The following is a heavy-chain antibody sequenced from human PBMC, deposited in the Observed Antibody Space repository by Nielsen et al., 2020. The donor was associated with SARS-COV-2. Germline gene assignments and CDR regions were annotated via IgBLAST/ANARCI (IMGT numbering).Heavy chain of an antibody. D-gene: IGHD3-3*01. Sequence: GGSLRLSCAASGFTFDDYAMHWVRQAPGKGLEWVSGISWNSGSIGYADSVKGRFTISRDNAKNSLYLQMNSLRAEDTVLYYCAKDIGTFRFTGMDVWGQGTTVTVSS. V-gene: IGHV3-9*01. CDR1: GFTFDDYA. CDR3: AKDIGTFRFTGMDV. CDR2: ISWNSGSI. J-gene: IGHJ6*02.